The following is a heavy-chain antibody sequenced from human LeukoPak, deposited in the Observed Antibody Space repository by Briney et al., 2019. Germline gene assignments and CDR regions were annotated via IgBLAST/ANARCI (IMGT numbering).Heavy chain of an antibody. CDR3: ARDRGYSTFDI. V-gene: IGHV4-59*12. J-gene: IGHJ3*02. CDR2: IYYIGST. Sequence: SETLSLTCTVSGGSISSYYWSWIRQPPGKGLEWIGYIYYIGSTNYNPSLKSRLTISVDTSENQFSLKLSSVTAADTAVYYCARDRGYSTFDIWGQGTIVTVSS. CDR1: GGSISSYY. D-gene: IGHD5-18*01.